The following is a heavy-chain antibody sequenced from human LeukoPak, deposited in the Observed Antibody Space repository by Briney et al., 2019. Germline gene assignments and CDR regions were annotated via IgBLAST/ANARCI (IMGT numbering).Heavy chain of an antibody. CDR1: VYTFTSYG. D-gene: IGHD3-3*01. CDR2: ISAYNGNT. V-gene: IGHV1-18*01. J-gene: IGHJ4*02. Sequence: ASVTVSCKASVYTFTSYGISWVRQAPGQGLEWMGWISAYNGNTNYAQKLQGRVTMTTDSSTRPAYMELRRLRSDDTAVYYCARSPNNPITPENWGQGTLVTVSS. CDR3: ARSPNNPITPEN.